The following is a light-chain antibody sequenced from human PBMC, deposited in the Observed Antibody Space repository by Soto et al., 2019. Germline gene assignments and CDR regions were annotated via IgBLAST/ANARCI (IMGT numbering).Light chain of an antibody. CDR3: QQRSNWPGT. Sequence: EIVLTQSPATLSLSPGERATLSCRASQSVSSHLAWYQQKPGQAPRLLIYDASNRATSIPARFSGSGSGTDFTLTISSLEPEDFAVYYCQQRSNWPGTFGQGTRLEIK. J-gene: IGKJ5*01. CDR2: DAS. CDR1: QSVSSH. V-gene: IGKV3-11*01.